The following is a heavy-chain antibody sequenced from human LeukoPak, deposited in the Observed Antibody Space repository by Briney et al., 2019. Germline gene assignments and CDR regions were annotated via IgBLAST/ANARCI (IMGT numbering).Heavy chain of an antibody. Sequence: PGGSLRLSCAASGFTFSSYAMHWVRQAPGKGLEWVAVISYDGSNKYYADSVKGRFTISRDNSKNTLYLQMNSLRAEDTAVYYCARRNTVTPKWNWFDPWGQGTLVTVSS. J-gene: IGHJ5*02. CDR3: ARRNTVTPKWNWFDP. CDR2: ISYDGSNK. V-gene: IGHV3-30-3*01. CDR1: GFTFSSYA. D-gene: IGHD4-17*01.